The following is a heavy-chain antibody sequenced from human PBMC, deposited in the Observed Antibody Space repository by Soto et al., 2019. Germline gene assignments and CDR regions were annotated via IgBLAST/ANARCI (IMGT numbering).Heavy chain of an antibody. CDR2: IKQDGSEK. CDR3: ARVQCLDDD. Sequence: GALRLSGAASGFTCSNWGMSWVRQTPGEGLEWVANIKQDGSEKYYVDSVKGRFTISRDNAKNSLYLQMNSLRAEDTAMYYCARVQCLDDDWGQGTLVTVSS. D-gene: IGHD6-19*01. J-gene: IGHJ4*02. CDR1: GFTCSNWG. V-gene: IGHV3-7*03.